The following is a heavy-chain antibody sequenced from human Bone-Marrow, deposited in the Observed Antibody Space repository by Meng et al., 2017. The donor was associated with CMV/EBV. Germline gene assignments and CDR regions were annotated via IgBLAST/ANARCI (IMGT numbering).Heavy chain of an antibody. CDR3: ATIAYCGGDCYQVHPLYDH. Sequence: ASVKVSCKVSGHTFNSYGITWVRQAPGQGLEWVGWISSYNRNTNYAQKFRGRVTLTTDTSTSIASMELRSLRSDDTAVYYCATIAYCGGDCYQVHPLYDHWRQGTRVTVSS. V-gene: IGHV1-18*01. CDR1: GHTFNSYG. D-gene: IGHD2-21*01. CDR2: ISSYNRNT. J-gene: IGHJ5*02.